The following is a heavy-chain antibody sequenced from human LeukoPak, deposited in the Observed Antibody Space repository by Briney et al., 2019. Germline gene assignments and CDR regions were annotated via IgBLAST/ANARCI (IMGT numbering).Heavy chain of an antibody. CDR3: ARDKDGTMTFDI. V-gene: IGHV3-33*01. D-gene: IGHD3-22*01. CDR1: GFTFSSYG. CDR2: IWYDGSNK. J-gene: IGHJ3*02. Sequence: GGSLRLSCAASGFTFSSYGMHWVRQAPGKGLEWVAVIWYDGSNKYYADPVKGRFTISRDNSKNTLYLQMNSLRAEDTAVYCCARDKDGTMTFDIWGQGTMVTVSS.